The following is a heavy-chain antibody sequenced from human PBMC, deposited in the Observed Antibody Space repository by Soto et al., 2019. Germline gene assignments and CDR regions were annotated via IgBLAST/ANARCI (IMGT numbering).Heavy chain of an antibody. V-gene: IGHV3-23*01. CDR1: GFPLKNYA. J-gene: IGHJ5*02. D-gene: IGHD2-2*01. CDR2: ISDSGSGT. Sequence: GGSLRLSCVVSGFPLKNYAMSWVRQAPGKGLEWVSGISDSGSGTDYADSVKGRFTISRDNSKNTLYLQMNSLRAEDTAVYYCVKGGVFCTGTSRYLVSWGQGALVTVSS. CDR3: VKGGVFCTGTSRYLVS.